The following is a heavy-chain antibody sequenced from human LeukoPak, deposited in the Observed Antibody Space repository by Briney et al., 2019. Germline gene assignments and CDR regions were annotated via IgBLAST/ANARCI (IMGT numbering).Heavy chain of an antibody. V-gene: IGHV3-53*01. CDR3: ARDLKTSGWYGDFDY. CDR2: IFSGGST. J-gene: IGHJ4*02. D-gene: IGHD6-19*01. Sequence: GGSLRLSCAGTGFTFSDFGMHWVRQAPGKGLEWVSAIFSGGSTFYADSVTGRFTISRDNSKNTVYLEMNSLRAEDTAVYYCARDLKTSGWYGDFDYWGQGTLVTVSS. CDR1: GFTFSDFG.